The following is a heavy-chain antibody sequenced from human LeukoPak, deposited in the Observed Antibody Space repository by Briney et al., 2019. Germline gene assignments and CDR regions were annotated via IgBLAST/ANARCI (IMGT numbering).Heavy chain of an antibody. CDR3: ARVGYSSSWSHGT. D-gene: IGHD6-13*01. CDR1: GGSFSGYY. Sequence: SETLSLTCAVYGGSFSGYYWSWIRQPPGKGLEWIGEINHSGSTNYNPSLKSRVTISVDTSKNQFSQKLSSVTAADTAVYYCARVGYSSSWSHGTWGQGTLVTVSS. CDR2: INHSGST. J-gene: IGHJ4*02. V-gene: IGHV4-34*01.